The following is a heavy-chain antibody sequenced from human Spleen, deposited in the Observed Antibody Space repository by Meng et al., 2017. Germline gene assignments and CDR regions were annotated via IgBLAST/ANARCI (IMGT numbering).Heavy chain of an antibody. CDR2: ISSTGGAT. CDR3: VPRTTYFDS. V-gene: IGHV3-23*01. Sequence: EVRRLESGGGLVQPGGSLRLSCAASGFTFSTVGMNWVRQAPGKGLEWVSTISSTGGATYYADSVKGRLTISRDNSKNTLYLQMNSLRAEDTAVYYCVPRTTYFDSWGLGTLVTVSS. J-gene: IGHJ4*02. CDR1: GFTFSTVG. D-gene: IGHD4-11*01.